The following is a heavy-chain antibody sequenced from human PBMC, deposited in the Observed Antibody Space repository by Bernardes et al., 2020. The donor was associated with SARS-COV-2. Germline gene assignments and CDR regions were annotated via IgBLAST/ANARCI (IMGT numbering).Heavy chain of an antibody. J-gene: IGHJ3*02. V-gene: IGHV3-20*01. CDR3: ARETTYYYDSSGYYPDAFDI. CDR2: INWNGGST. CDR1: GFTFDDYG. D-gene: IGHD3-22*01. Sequence: GSLRLSCAASGFTFDDYGMSWVRQAPGKGLEWVSGINWNGGSTGYADSVKGRFTISRDNAKNSLYLQMNSLRAEDTALYHCARETTYYYDSSGYYPDAFDIWGQGTMVTVSS.